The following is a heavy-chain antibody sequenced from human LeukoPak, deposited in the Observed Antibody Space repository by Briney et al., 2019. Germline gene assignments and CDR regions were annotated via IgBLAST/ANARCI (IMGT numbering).Heavy chain of an antibody. CDR1: GYTFTNYA. J-gene: IGHJ3*02. D-gene: IGHD3-22*01. CDR2: INTGGDT. CDR3: ARLAYDSSGYPAFDI. V-gene: IGHV1-3*04. Sequence: ASVKVSCKASGYTFTNYAMHWVRQAPGQRLEWMGWINTGGDTAYSQKFQGRVTITRDTSASTAYMELSSLRSEDTAVYYCARLAYDSSGYPAFDIWGQGTMVTVSS.